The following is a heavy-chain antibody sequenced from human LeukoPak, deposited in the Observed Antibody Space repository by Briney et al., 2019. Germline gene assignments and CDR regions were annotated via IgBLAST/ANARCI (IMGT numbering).Heavy chain of an antibody. V-gene: IGHV3-33*01. CDR3: ATHMATTLDY. CDR1: GFTFSSYG. J-gene: IGHJ4*02. Sequence: GRSLRLSCAASGFTFSSYGMHWVRQAPGKGLEWVAVIWYDGSNKYYADSVKGRFTISRDNSKNTLYLQMNGLRAEDTAVYYCATHMATTLDYWGQGTLVTVSS. D-gene: IGHD5-24*01. CDR2: IWYDGSNK.